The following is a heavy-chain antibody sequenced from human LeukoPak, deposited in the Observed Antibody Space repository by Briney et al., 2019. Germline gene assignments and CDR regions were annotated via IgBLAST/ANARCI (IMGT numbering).Heavy chain of an antibody. V-gene: IGHV1-18*01. J-gene: IGHJ4*02. CDR3: ARDYSSGDNYWLPFDY. D-gene: IGHD4-17*01. Sequence: GASVKVSCKASGYTFTSYGISWVRQAPGQGLEWMGWISAYNGNTNYAQKLQGRVTMTTDTSTSTAYMELRSLRSDDTAVYYCARDYSSGDNYWLPFDYWGQGTLDTVSS. CDR2: ISAYNGNT. CDR1: GYTFTSYG.